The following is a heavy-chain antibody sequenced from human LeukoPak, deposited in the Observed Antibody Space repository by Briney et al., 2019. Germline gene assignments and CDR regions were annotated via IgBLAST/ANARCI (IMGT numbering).Heavy chain of an antibody. J-gene: IGHJ3*02. V-gene: IGHV3-7*01. D-gene: IGHD3-3*01. CDR3: ARRVPPRRVEWLLYRYLGGAFDI. CDR2: IKQDGSEK. CDR1: GFTFSSYW. Sequence: GGSLRLSCAASGFTFSSYWMSWVRQVPGKGLEWVANIKQDGSEKYYVDSVKGRFTISRDNAKNSLYLQMNSLRAEDTAVYYCARRVPPRRVEWLLYRYLGGAFDIWGQGTMVTVSS.